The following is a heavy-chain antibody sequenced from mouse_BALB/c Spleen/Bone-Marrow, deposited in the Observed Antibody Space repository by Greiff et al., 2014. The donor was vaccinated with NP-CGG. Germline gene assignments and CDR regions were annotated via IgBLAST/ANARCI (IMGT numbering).Heavy chain of an antibody. CDR3: ASYYYGSSSFAC. V-gene: IGHV14-3*02. J-gene: IGHJ3*01. D-gene: IGHD1-1*01. CDR1: GFNIKDTY. CDR2: IDPANGNT. Sequence: VQLQQSGAELVKPGASVKLSCTASGFNIKDTYMHWVKQRPEQGLEWIGRIDPANGNTKYDPKFQGKATITADTSSNPAYLQLSSLTSEDTAVYYSASYYYGSSSFACWGQGTLVTVSA.